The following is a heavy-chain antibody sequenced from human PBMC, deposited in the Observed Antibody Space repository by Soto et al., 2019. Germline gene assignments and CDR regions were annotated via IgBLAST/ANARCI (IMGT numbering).Heavy chain of an antibody. V-gene: IGHV1-69*01. D-gene: IGHD5-12*01. CDR1: GGTFSSYA. J-gene: IGHJ4*02. CDR2: IIPIFGTA. Sequence: QVQLVQSGAEVKKPGSSVKVSCKASGGTFSSYAISWVRQAPGQGLEWMGGIIPIFGTANYAQKFQGRVTITADESTSTAYMEMSSLRSEDTAVYYCARAKVYLGVRDGYPSYYFDYWGQGTLVTVSS. CDR3: ARAKVYLGVRDGYPSYYFDY.